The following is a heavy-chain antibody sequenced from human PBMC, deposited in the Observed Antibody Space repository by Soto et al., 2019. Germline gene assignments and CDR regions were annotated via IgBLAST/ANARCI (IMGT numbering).Heavy chain of an antibody. Sequence: LGGSLRLCCAASGFSCDGYAMHWVRQVPGKGLEWVSGINWNSGSIGYGDSVKGRFAISRDNAKNSLHLQMNSLSAEDTAFYYCVNVESINCYSRHYLHSGPTPLVTVS. J-gene: IGHJ1*01. CDR2: INWNSGSI. CDR1: GFSCDGYA. CDR3: VNVESINCYSRHYLH. V-gene: IGHV3-9*01. D-gene: IGHD2-15*01.